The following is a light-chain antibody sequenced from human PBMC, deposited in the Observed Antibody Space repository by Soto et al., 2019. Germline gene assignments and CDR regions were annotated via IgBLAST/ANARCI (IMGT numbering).Light chain of an antibody. J-gene: IGKJ1*01. CDR3: QHYNSYSEA. Sequence: IQMTQSPSTLSASVGDRVTLTCRASHNIERWMAWYQQKPGKAPSLLIFDASTLHSGVPSRFSGSGSGTDFTLTISSLQPDDFATYYCQHYNSYSEAFGQGTKVDIK. CDR2: DAS. V-gene: IGKV1-5*01. CDR1: HNIERW.